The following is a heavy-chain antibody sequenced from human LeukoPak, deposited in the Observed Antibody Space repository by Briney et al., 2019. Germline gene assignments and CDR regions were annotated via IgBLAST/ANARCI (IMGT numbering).Heavy chain of an antibody. CDR3: ARSGGDYVASVTFKDY. V-gene: IGHV3-30-3*01. D-gene: IGHD4-17*01. CDR1: GFTFSSYA. Sequence: GGSLRLSCAASGFTFSSYAMHWVRQAPGKGLEWVAVISYDGSNKYYADSVKGRFTISGDNSKSTLYLQMNSLRAEDTAVYYCARSGGDYVASVTFKDYWGQGTLVTVSS. CDR2: ISYDGSNK. J-gene: IGHJ4*02.